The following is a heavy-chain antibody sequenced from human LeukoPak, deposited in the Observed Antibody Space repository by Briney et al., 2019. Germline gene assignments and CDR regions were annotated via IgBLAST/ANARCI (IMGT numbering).Heavy chain of an antibody. CDR1: GFALSSHW. J-gene: IGHJ3*02. Sequence: GGSLRLSCAASGFALSSHWMTWVRQVPGRGPEWVANVNRDGSETYYLDSVKGRFTISKDNAKNSLYLQMNSLRAEDTAVYYCARDPHSYGYLDAFDIWGQGAMVTVSS. CDR3: ARDPHSYGYLDAFDI. V-gene: IGHV3-7*01. D-gene: IGHD5-18*01. CDR2: VNRDGSET.